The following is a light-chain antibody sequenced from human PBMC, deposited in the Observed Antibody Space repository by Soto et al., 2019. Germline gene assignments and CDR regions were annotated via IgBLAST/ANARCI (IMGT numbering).Light chain of an antibody. Sequence: EIVLTQSPATLSLSPGERATLSCRASQSVSSYLACYQQKPGQAPRLLIYGASTRATGIPARFSGSGSGTEFTLTISSLQSEDFAVYYCQQYNNWPQTFGQGTKVDIK. CDR3: QQYNNWPQT. J-gene: IGKJ1*01. CDR2: GAS. CDR1: QSVSSY. V-gene: IGKV3-15*01.